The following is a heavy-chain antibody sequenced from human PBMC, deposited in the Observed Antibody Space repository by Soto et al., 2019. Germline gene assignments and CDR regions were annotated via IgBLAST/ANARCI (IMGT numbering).Heavy chain of an antibody. V-gene: IGHV3-66*01. J-gene: IGHJ6*03. Sequence: PGGSLRLSCAASGFTASSSFMSWVRQAPGKGLEWVSVIYSGGNTYYADSVKGRFTISRDNSENTLYLQMNSLRAEDTAVYYCTRDESSSFRNYHYYIDVWGKGTTVTVSS. CDR2: IYSGGNT. D-gene: IGHD6-6*01. CDR1: GFTASSSF. CDR3: TRDESSSFRNYHYYIDV.